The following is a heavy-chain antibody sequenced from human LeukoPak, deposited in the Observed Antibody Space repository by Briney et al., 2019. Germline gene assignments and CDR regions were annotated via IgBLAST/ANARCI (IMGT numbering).Heavy chain of an antibody. V-gene: IGHV4-34*01. CDR3: ASGALRRDYFDY. Sequence: PSETLSLTCAVYGGSFSGYYWSWIRQPPGKGLEWIGEINHSGSTNYNPSLKSRVTISVDTSKNQFSLKLSSVTAADTAVYYCASGALRRDYFDYWGQGTLVTVSS. J-gene: IGHJ4*02. CDR1: GGSFSGYY. CDR2: INHSGST.